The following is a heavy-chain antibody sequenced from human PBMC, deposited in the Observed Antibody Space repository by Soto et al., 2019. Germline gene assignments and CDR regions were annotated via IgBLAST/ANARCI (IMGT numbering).Heavy chain of an antibody. D-gene: IGHD2-15*01. CDR2: INQGGGEK. Sequence: EVQLVESGGGLVQPGGSLRLSCAASGFTFGGYWMAWVRQAPGKGLEWVANINQGGGEKYHVDSVKGRFTISRDNAENSLYLQMNSLRAEDTAVYYCARDATYCLDCWGRGTLVTVSS. CDR1: GFTFGGYW. J-gene: IGHJ4*02. V-gene: IGHV3-7*03. CDR3: ARDATYCLDC.